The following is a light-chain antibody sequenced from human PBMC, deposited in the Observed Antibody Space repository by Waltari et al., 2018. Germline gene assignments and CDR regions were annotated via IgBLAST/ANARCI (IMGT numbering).Light chain of an antibody. CDR3: QQSYSTPLYT. Sequence: DLQMHQPPSSLSASVGDSVTIHGRASQSSSSYLKWYQQKPGKAPKRLIYAASSLQSGVPARFSGSGSGTDFTLTISSLQPEDFATYYCQQSYSTPLYTFGQGTKLESK. CDR2: AAS. J-gene: IGKJ2*01. V-gene: IGKV1-39*01. CDR1: QSSSSY.